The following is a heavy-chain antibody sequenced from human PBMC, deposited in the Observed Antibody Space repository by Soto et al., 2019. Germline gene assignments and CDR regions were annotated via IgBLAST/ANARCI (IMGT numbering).Heavy chain of an antibody. V-gene: IGHV1-18*01. CDR2: ISANSGNT. CDR3: ARDVWHAFRE. CDR1: GYTFTSNG. D-gene: IGHD2-8*01. J-gene: IGHJ4*02. Sequence: QVQLVQSGVEMKEPGASVMVSCKASGYTFTSNGISWVRQAPGQGLEWMGWISANSGNTNNAEKFQGRVTMTKDPSTSTVYMELRSLRSDDTAVYYCARDVWHAFREWGQGTLVTVSS.